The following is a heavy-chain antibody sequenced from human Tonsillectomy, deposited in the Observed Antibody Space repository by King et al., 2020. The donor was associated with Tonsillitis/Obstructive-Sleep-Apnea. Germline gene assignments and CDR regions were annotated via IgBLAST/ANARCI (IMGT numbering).Heavy chain of an antibody. CDR2: INPSGGDT. CDR1: GYTFTSYH. V-gene: IGHV1-46*01. D-gene: IGHD1-1*01. CDR3: ARASAYNWNLEGFDI. J-gene: IGHJ3*02. Sequence: QLVQSGAEVKKPGASVKVSCKASGYTFTSYHIHWVRQAPGQGLEWMGIINPSGGDTSYAQKFQGRVTMTRDTSTSTVYVELSSLRSEDTAVYYCARASAYNWNLEGFDIWGQGTMVTVSS.